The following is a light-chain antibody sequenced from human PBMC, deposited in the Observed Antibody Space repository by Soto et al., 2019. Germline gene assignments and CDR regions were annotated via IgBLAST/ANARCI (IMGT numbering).Light chain of an antibody. J-gene: IGLJ1*01. CDR3: ASWDDSLNGHV. V-gene: IGLV1-44*01. CDR2: SND. CDR1: SSNIASNT. Sequence: QSVLTQPPSASGTPGQRVTVSCSGSSSNIASNTVNWYQQLPGTAPKLLIYSNDQRPPGVPDRFSASKSGTSASLAISGLQSEDEADYYGASWDDSLNGHVFGTGTKGTVL.